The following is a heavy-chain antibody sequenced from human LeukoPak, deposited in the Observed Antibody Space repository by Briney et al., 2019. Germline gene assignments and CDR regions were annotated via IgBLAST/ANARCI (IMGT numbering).Heavy chain of an antibody. CDR1: GGSISSTNWGNW. D-gene: IGHD4-23*01. CDR3: ARDVHGGNSFSSDWYFDL. CDR2: VYHSGST. Sequence: PSETLSLTCTVSGGSISSTNWGNWWSWVRQPPGKGLEWIGEVYHSGSTNYNPSLKSRVTISVDKSKNQFSLKLTSVTAADTAMYYCARDVHGGNSFSSDWYFDLWGRGTLVTVSS. J-gene: IGHJ2*01. V-gene: IGHV4-4*02.